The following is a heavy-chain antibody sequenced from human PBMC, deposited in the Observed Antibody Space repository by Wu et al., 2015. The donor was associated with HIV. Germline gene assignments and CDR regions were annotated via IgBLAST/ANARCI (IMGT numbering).Heavy chain of an antibody. Sequence: QVQLQQWGAGLLKPSETLSLTCAVYGGSFSGYYWSWIRQPPGKGLEWIGEINHSGSTNHNPSLKSRVTISVDTSKNQFSLKLSSVTAADTAVYYCARPSDSSGPRTWFDPWGQGTLVTVSS. D-gene: IGHD3-22*01. CDR1: GGSFSGYY. V-gene: IGHV4-34*01. CDR3: ARPSDSSGPRTWFDP. J-gene: IGHJ5*02. CDR2: INHSGST.